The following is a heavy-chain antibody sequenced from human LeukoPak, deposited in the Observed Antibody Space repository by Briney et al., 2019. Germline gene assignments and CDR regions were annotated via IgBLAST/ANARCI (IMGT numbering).Heavy chain of an antibody. CDR3: ARGGLVAATPGAFDI. V-gene: IGHV4-34*01. CDR2: INHSGST. J-gene: IGHJ3*02. Sequence: SETLSLTCAVYGGSFSGYYWSWIRQPPGKGLEWIGEINHSGSTYYNPSLKSRVTISVDRSKNQFSLKLSSVTAADTAVYYCARGGLVAATPGAFDIWGQGTMVTVSS. D-gene: IGHD6-25*01. CDR1: GGSFSGYY.